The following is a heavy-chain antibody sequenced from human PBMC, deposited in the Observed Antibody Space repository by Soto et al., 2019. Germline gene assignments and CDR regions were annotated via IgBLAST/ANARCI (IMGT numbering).Heavy chain of an antibody. V-gene: IGHV4-30-2*01. Sequence: QMQLQESGSGLVKPSQTLSLTCAVSGGSISSGGYSWSWIRQPPGKGLEWIGYIYHSGSTYYNPSLKSLVTISVDTSKNHFSLILSSVTAADTAVYYCARPIVVAPVYYAIAVWGQGTTVTVSS. CDR1: GGSISSGGYS. CDR2: IYHSGST. CDR3: ARPIVVAPVYYAIAV. D-gene: IGHD3-22*01. J-gene: IGHJ6*02.